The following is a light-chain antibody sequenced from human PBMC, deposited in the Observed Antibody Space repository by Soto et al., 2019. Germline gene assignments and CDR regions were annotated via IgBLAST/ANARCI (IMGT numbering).Light chain of an antibody. CDR1: QDISNY. V-gene: IGKV1-33*01. CDR3: QQYDNLRYT. Sequence: DIQMTQSPSSLSASVGDRVTLTCQASQDISNYLNWYQQKPGKAPKLLIYDASNLETGVPSRFSGSGSGTDFTFTISSLQPEDIATYYCQQYDNLRYTFGQGTKLEIK. J-gene: IGKJ2*01. CDR2: DAS.